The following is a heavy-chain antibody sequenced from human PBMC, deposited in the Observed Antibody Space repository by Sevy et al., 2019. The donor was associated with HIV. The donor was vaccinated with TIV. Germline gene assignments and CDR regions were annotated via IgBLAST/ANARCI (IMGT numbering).Heavy chain of an antibody. J-gene: IGHJ4*02. CDR1: GFTFSSYW. CDR3: ARDLKADSSRYPFDY. D-gene: IGHD3-22*01. CDR2: IKQDGSEK. V-gene: IGHV3-7*01. Sequence: GGSLRLSCAASGFTFSSYWMSWVRQAPGKGLEWVANIKQDGSEKYYVDSVKGRFTISRDNAKNSLYLQMNSLRAEDTAVYYCARDLKADSSRYPFDYWGQGTLVTVSS.